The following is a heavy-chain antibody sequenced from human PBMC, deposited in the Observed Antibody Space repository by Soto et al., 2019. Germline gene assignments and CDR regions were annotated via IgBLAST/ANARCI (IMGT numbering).Heavy chain of an antibody. CDR1: GSSISSGVYY. D-gene: IGHD3-10*01. CDR2: IYDSGST. J-gene: IGHJ3*01. CDR3: ARGSRGVRGDRDAFDF. V-gene: IGHV4-31*03. Sequence: QVQLQESGPGLLKPSQTLSLTCTVSGSSISSGVYYWSWIRQHPGKGLEWIGYIYDSGSTYYNPSLKSRVTISVDTSKNQFSLKLSSVTAADTAVYYCARGSRGVRGDRDAFDFWGQGTMVTVSS.